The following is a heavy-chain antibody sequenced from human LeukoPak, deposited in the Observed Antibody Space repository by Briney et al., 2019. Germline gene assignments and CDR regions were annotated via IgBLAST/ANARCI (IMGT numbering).Heavy chain of an antibody. D-gene: IGHD3-16*01. CDR2: IKQDETER. CDR3: ARHGPSYYFDY. V-gene: IGHV3-7*03. J-gene: IGHJ4*02. Sequence: GGSLRLSCTASGFTFSNFWMGWVRQAPGKGLEWVANIKQDETERFYLGSVKGRFTISRDNAKNSLYLQMNSLRVEDTALYYCARHGPSYYFDYWGQGTLVTVSS. CDR1: GFTFSNFW.